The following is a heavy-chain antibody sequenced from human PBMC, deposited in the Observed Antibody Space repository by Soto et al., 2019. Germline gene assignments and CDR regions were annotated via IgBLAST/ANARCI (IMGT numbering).Heavy chain of an antibody. Sequence: SVKVSCKASGYTFTSYGISWVRQAPGQGLEWMGGIIPIFGTANYAQKFQGRVTITADESTSTAYMELSSLRSEDTAVYYCARPTYSSSSPYYYYGMDVWGQGTTVTVSS. V-gene: IGHV1-69*13. CDR3: ARPTYSSSSPYYYYGMDV. J-gene: IGHJ6*02. CDR2: IIPIFGTA. CDR1: GYTFTSYG. D-gene: IGHD6-6*01.